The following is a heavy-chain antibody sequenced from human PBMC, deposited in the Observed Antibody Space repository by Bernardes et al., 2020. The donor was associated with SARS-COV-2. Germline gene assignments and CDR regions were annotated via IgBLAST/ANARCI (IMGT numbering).Heavy chain of an antibody. D-gene: IGHD3-3*01. CDR3: ARDPGGDLFGVVIIAPLDY. V-gene: IGHV3-48*02. J-gene: IGHJ4*02. Sequence: GGSLRLSCAASGFTFSSYSMNWVRQAPGKGLEWVSYITSSSSTIYYADSVKGRFTISRDNAKNSLYLQMNSLRDEDTAVYYCARDPGGDLFGVVIIAPLDYWGQGTLVTVSS. CDR1: GFTFSSYS. CDR2: ITSSSSTI.